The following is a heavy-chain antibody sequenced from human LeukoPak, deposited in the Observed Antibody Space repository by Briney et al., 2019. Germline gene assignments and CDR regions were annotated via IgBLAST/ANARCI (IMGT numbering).Heavy chain of an antibody. CDR2: ITSSSNYI. CDR1: GFTFSIYS. Sequence: GGSLRLSCAASGFTFSIYSMNWVRQAPGKGLEWLSPITSSSNYIYYADSVKGRFTISRDNVQNSLYLQMNSLRAEDTAMYYCARDRGYFDNWGQGTLVTVSS. V-gene: IGHV3-21*01. CDR3: ARDRGYFDN. J-gene: IGHJ4*02.